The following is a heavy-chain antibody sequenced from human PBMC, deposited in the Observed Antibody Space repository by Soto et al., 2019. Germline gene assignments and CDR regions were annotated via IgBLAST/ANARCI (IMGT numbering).Heavy chain of an antibody. J-gene: IGHJ4*02. CDR1: GYTFTSYG. CDR3: ARDRGYSGYDWNYYFDY. D-gene: IGHD5-12*01. Sequence: QVQLVQSGAEVKKPGASVKVSCKASGYTFTSYGFSWLRQAPGQGLEWMGWISAYNGNTNYAQKFQGRVTVTIDTSTSTAHRELRSLRSDDTAVYFYARDRGYSGYDWNYYFDYWGQGTLVTVSS. CDR2: ISAYNGNT. V-gene: IGHV1-18*01.